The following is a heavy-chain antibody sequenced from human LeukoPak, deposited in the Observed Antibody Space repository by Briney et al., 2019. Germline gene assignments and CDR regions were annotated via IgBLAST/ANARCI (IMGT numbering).Heavy chain of an antibody. CDR2: IYYSGST. D-gene: IGHD6-19*01. Sequence: SETLSLTCTVSGGSISSYYWSWIRQPPGKGLEWIGYIYYSGSTNYNPSLKSRVTISVDTSKNQFSLKLSSVTAADTAVYYCARAGRGGWAVASIFDYWGQGTLVTVSS. CDR3: ARAGRGGWAVASIFDY. CDR1: GGSISSYY. J-gene: IGHJ4*02. V-gene: IGHV4-59*01.